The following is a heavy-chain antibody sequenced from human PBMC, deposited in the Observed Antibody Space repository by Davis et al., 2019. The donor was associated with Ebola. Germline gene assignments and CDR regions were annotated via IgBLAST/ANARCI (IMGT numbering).Heavy chain of an antibody. Sequence: GESLKISCKASGYTFITYWIGWVRQVPGKGLEWMGIIFPGDSDTRYSPSFRGQVTISADKSFKTAFLQWTSLKASDTAMYYCASLRRTITGMDDGFDIWGQGTMVTVSS. CDR2: IFPGDSDT. J-gene: IGHJ3*02. CDR3: ASLRRTITGMDDGFDI. D-gene: IGHD2-8*02. V-gene: IGHV5-51*01. CDR1: GYTFITYW.